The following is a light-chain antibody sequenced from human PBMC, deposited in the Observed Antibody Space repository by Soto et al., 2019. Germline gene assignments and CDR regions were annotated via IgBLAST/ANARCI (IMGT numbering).Light chain of an antibody. Sequence: VMTQSPATLSVSPGERAALSCRASQSVSTNLAWYQQKPGQPPRLLIYFASTRATVVPARFTAGGSGTEFTLTISSLQSDDLAVYYCQQYDKWPRTFGQGTKVEIK. CDR1: QSVSTN. CDR3: QQYDKWPRT. J-gene: IGKJ1*01. CDR2: FAS. V-gene: IGKV3-15*01.